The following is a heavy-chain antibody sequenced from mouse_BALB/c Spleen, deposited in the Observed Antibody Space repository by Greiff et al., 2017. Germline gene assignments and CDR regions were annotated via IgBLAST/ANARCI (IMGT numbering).Heavy chain of an antibody. V-gene: IGHV5-6*01. CDR3: AREEDYYEFAY. J-gene: IGHJ3*01. Sequence: EVHLVESGGDLVKPGGSLKLSCAASGFTFSSYGMSWVRQTPDKRLEWVATISSGGSYTYYPDSVKGRFTISRDNAKNTLYLQMSSLKSEDTAMYYCAREEDYYEFAYWGQGTLVTVSA. CDR1: GFTFSSYG. CDR2: ISSGGSYT. D-gene: IGHD1-1*01.